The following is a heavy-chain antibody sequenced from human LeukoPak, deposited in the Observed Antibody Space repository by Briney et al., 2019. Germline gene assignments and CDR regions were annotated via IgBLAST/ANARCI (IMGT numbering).Heavy chain of an antibody. Sequence: PGGSLRLSCAASGFTFSSYAMSWVRQAPGKGREWVSAISGRGGSTYYADSVEGRVTVSRDNSKNTLYLKMNSLRAEDTAVYYCAKRNYDFWSGYYRRAENHFDYWGQGTLVTVSS. CDR2: ISGRGGST. D-gene: IGHD3-3*01. CDR1: GFTFSSYA. V-gene: IGHV3-23*01. J-gene: IGHJ4*02. CDR3: AKRNYDFWSGYYRRAENHFDY.